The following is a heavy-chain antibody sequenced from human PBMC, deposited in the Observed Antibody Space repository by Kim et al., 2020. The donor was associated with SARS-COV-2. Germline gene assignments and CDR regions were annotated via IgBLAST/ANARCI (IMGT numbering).Heavy chain of an antibody. D-gene: IGHD5-18*01. CDR1: GGSFSGYY. Sequence: SETLSLTCAVYGGSFSGYYWSWIRQPPGKGLEWIGEINHSGSTNYNPSLKSRVTISVDTSKNQFSLKLSSVTAADTAVYYCARARKGYRPYYFDYWGQGTLVTVSS. CDR3: ARARKGYRPYYFDY. V-gene: IGHV4-34*01. CDR2: INHSGST. J-gene: IGHJ4*02.